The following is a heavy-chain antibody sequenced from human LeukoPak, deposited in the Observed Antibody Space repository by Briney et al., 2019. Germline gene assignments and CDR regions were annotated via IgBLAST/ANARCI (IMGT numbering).Heavy chain of an antibody. Sequence: SVKVSCKASGGTFSSYAISWVRQAPGQGLEWMGRIIPILGIANYAQRFQGRVTITADKSTSTAYMELSSLRSEDTAVYYCYYYDSRGLDYWGQGTLVTVSS. CDR3: YYYDSRGLDY. V-gene: IGHV1-69*04. D-gene: IGHD3-22*01. CDR1: GGTFSSYA. CDR2: IIPILGIA. J-gene: IGHJ4*02.